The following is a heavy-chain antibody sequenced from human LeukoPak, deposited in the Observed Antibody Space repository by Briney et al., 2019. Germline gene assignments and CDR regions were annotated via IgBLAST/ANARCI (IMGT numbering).Heavy chain of an antibody. D-gene: IGHD1-1*01. CDR2: IYYSGSS. J-gene: IGHJ4*02. CDR3: ARANRYDLDFDY. V-gene: IGHV4-59*01. CDR1: GGYISSYY. Sequence: PSETLSLTCTVSGGYISSYYWSWIQQPPGKGLEWIGYIYYSGSSNYNPSLKSRVTISVDTSKNQLSLKLSSVTAADTAVYYFARANRYDLDFDYWGQGTLVTVSS.